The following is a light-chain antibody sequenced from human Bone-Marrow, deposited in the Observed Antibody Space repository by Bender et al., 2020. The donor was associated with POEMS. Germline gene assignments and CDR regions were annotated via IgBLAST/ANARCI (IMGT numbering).Light chain of an antibody. Sequence: SYVLTQPPSVSVAPGKTATITCGGSDIGSKSVHWYQQKAGQAPVLVIHHDSDRPSGIPDRFSGSNPGNMATLTISRVEAGDEADYFCQVWDSGSDHVSFGGGTKLTVL. V-gene: IGLV3-21*04. CDR2: HDS. CDR3: QVWDSGSDHVS. CDR1: DIGSKS. J-gene: IGLJ2*01.